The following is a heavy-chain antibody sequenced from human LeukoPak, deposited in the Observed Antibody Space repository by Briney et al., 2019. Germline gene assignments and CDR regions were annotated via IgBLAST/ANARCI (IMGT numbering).Heavy chain of an antibody. J-gene: IGHJ5*02. D-gene: IGHD1-1*01. CDR3: AREGTGGTNLNWFDP. Sequence: PSETLSLTCTVSGGSISSYYWSWIRQPPGKGLEWIGYISYSGSTNFKPSLKSRVTISVDTSKNQFSLKLSSVTAADTAVYYCAREGTGGTNLNWFDPWGQGTLVTVSS. V-gene: IGHV4-59*01. CDR2: ISYSGST. CDR1: GGSISSYY.